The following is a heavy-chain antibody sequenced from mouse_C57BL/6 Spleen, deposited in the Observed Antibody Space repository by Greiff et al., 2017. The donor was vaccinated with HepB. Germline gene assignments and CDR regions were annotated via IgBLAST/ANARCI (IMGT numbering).Heavy chain of an antibody. Sequence: LMESGAELVRPGASVKLSCKASGYTFTDYYINWVKQRPGQGLEWIARIYPGSGNTYYNEKFKGKATLTAEKSSSTAYMQLSSLTSEDSAVYFCARGYFDVWGTGTTVTVSS. CDR1: GYTFTDYY. CDR3: ARGYFDV. V-gene: IGHV1-76*01. D-gene: IGHD3-1*01. CDR2: IYPGSGNT. J-gene: IGHJ1*03.